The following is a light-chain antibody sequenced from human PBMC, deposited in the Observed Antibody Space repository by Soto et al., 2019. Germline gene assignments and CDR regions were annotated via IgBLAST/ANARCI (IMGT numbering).Light chain of an antibody. CDR2: DVN. J-gene: IGLJ1*01. Sequence: QSALTQPRSVSLSPGQSVTISCTGTSSDVGGYVYVSWYQHHPGKAPKLMIYDVNERPSGVPDRFSGSKFDNTASLTISGLQAEDEADYYCCSYAGRFTYVFGTGAKVTVL. CDR3: CSYAGRFTYV. V-gene: IGLV2-11*01. CDR1: SSDVGGYVY.